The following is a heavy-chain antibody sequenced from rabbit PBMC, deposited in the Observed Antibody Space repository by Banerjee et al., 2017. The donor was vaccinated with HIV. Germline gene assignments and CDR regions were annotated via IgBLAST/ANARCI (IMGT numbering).Heavy chain of an antibody. CDR2: INTSSGNT. CDR1: GFSFSNKYV. Sequence: QEQLEESGGDLVKPEGSLTLTCTASGFSFSNKYVMCWVRQAPGKGLEWIACINTSSGNTVYATWAKGRFTISRTSSTTVALQMTSLTAADTATYFCARAAYSSVSGYSHFNLWGPGTLVTVS. D-gene: IGHD1-1*01. CDR3: ARAAYSSVSGYSHFNL. V-gene: IGHV1S45*01. J-gene: IGHJ4*01.